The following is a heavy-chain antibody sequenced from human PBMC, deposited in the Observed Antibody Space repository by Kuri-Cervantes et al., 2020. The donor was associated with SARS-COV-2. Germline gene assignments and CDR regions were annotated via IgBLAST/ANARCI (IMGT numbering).Heavy chain of an antibody. V-gene: IGHV3-48*02. CDR3: ARENQGNYYDSSGYYHYYYYGMDV. CDR2: ISSSSSTI. D-gene: IGHD3-22*01. Sequence: GGSLRLSCAASGFTFSSYSMNWVHQAPGKGLEWVSYISSSSSTIYYADSVKGRFTISRDNAKNSLYLQMNSLRDEDTAVYYCARENQGNYYDSSGYYHYYYYGMDVWGQGTTVTVSS. CDR1: GFTFSSYS. J-gene: IGHJ6*02.